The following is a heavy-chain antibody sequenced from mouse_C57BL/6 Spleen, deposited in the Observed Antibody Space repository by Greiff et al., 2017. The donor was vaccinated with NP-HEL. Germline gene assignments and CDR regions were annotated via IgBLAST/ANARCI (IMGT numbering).Heavy chain of an antibody. J-gene: IGHJ4*01. D-gene: IGHD1-1*01. CDR2: IWSGGST. V-gene: IGHV2-2*01. CDR3: ARNTWCYYYAMDY. Sequence: QVQLKQSGPGLVQPSPSLSITCTVSGFSLTSYGVHWVRQSPGKGLEWLGVIWSGGSTDYNAAFISRLSISTDNTKSQVIFKMNSLQADDTAIYYCARNTWCYYYAMDYWGQGTSVTVSS. CDR1: GFSLTSYG.